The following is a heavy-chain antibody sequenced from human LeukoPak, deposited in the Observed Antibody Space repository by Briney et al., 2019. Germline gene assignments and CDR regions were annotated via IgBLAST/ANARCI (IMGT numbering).Heavy chain of an antibody. CDR2: IWYDGSNK. CDR3: ARDGQQLAPYTMDV. CDR1: GFSFRSHA. D-gene: IGHD6-13*01. J-gene: IGHJ6*02. V-gene: IGHV3-33*01. Sequence: GGSLRLSCAASGFSFRSHAMHWVRQAPGKGLERVAQIWYDGSNKYYTDSVKGRFTISRDNSESTLYLQMNSLRAEDTAAYYCARDGQQLAPYTMDVWGQGTTVTVSS.